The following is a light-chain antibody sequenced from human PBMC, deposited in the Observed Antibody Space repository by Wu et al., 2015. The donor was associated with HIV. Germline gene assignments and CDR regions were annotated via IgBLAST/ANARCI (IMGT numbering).Light chain of an antibody. CDR2: GAS. J-gene: IGKJ2*01. CDR1: QSVSSSY. Sequence: EIVLTQSPGTLSLSPGERATLSCRASQSVSSSYLAWYQQKPGQAPRLLFHGASSRATGIPDRFSGSGSGTDFTLTISRLEPEDSAVYYCQQYGSSQYTFGQGTKLEI. V-gene: IGKV3-20*01. CDR3: QQYGSSQYT.